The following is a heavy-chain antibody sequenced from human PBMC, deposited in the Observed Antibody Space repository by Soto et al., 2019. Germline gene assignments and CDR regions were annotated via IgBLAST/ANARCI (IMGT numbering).Heavy chain of an antibody. CDR2: INAGNGNT. CDR1: GYTFTSYA. Sequence: ASVKVSGKASGYTFTSYAMHWVRQAPGQRLEWMGWINAGNGNTKYSQKFQGRVTITRDTSASTAYMELSSLRSEDTAVYYCASESVAGYCSGGSCYTLDYWGQGTLVTVSS. J-gene: IGHJ4*02. D-gene: IGHD2-15*01. CDR3: ASESVAGYCSGGSCYTLDY. V-gene: IGHV1-3*01.